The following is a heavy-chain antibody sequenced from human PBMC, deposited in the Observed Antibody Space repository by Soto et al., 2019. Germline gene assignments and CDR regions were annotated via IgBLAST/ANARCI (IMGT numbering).Heavy chain of an antibody. J-gene: IGHJ4*02. CDR2: IHHRGIT. Sequence: XEILSLSSHVYHGSLRGSEWSWIRQPPGKVLGWIGEIHHRGITIYNPSLKGRVTISVDTYNNHFSLKLTSVTAADTAVYFCARGNVVRVTATRYRHRWFVYWGQGTLVTFSS. CDR1: HGSLRGSE. D-gene: IGHD2-15*01. V-gene: IGHV4-34*01. CDR3: ARGNVVRVTATRYRHRWFVY.